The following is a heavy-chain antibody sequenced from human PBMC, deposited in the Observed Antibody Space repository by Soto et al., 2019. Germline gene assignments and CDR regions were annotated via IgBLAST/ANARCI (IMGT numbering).Heavy chain of an antibody. CDR2: MSASGSNT. Sequence: EVQLLESGGGLVQPGESLRLSCAASGFTFSSYAMNWVRRAPGKGLEWVSGMSASGSNTYYADSVKGRFTISRDNSKNTLYLQMNSLRAEDTAVYYCAKDMENDFWSGYYARGAYFQHWGQGTLVTVSS. J-gene: IGHJ1*01. V-gene: IGHV3-23*01. CDR1: GFTFSSYA. CDR3: AKDMENDFWSGYYARGAYFQH. D-gene: IGHD3-3*01.